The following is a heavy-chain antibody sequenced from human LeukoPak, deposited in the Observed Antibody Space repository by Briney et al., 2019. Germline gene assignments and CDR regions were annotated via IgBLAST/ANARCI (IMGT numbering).Heavy chain of an antibody. CDR2: IYTSGST. Sequence: GSPRLSCAASGFTVSSNYMSWIRQPAGKGLEWIGRIYTSGSTNYNPSLKSRVTMSVDTSKNQFSLKLSSVTAADTAVYYCARARVDGDYDTDWFDPWGQGTLVTVSS. D-gene: IGHD4-17*01. CDR1: GFTVSSNY. CDR3: ARARVDGDYDTDWFDP. V-gene: IGHV4-4*07. J-gene: IGHJ5*02.